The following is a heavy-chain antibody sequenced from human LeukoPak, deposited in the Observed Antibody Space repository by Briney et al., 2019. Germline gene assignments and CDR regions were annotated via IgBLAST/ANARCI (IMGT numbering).Heavy chain of an antibody. CDR1: GYTFTNYD. V-gene: IGHV1-8*03. Sequence: KVSCKASGYTFTNYDINWVRQAPGQGLEWMGWMNPNSGHTVYAQKFQVRVTITRNTSISTAYMELSSLRSEDTAVYYCARNSGGDLDPWGQGTLVTVSS. J-gene: IGHJ5*02. CDR3: ARNSGGDLDP. D-gene: IGHD1-26*01. CDR2: MNPNSGHT.